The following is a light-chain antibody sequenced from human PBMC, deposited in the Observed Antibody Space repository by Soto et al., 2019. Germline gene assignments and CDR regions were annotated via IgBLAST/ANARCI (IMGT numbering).Light chain of an antibody. CDR3: SSYTFSSTLVV. V-gene: IGLV2-14*01. CDR2: EVK. CDR1: SSDVGGYNF. J-gene: IGLJ3*02. Sequence: QSALTQPASVSGSPGQSITISCTGTSSDVGGYNFVSWYQQHPGKAPRLMIFEVKNRPSGVSDRFSGSKSGNTASLTISGLQAEDEADYSCSSYTFSSTLVVFGGGTKVTVL.